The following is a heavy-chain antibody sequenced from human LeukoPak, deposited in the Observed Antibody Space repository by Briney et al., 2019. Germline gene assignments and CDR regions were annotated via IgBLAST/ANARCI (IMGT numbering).Heavy chain of an antibody. D-gene: IGHD3-16*01. Sequence: ASVKVSCKASGYTFTSYSMNWVRQAPGQGPEWMGIINPSDASTTYAQKFQGRVTKTRDMSTSTVYMELSSLRSEDTAVYYCARDLLEQWGGGEYYFDYWGQGTLVTVSS. V-gene: IGHV1-46*01. CDR3: ARDLLEQWGGGEYYFDY. CDR1: GYTFTSYS. CDR2: INPSDAST. J-gene: IGHJ4*02.